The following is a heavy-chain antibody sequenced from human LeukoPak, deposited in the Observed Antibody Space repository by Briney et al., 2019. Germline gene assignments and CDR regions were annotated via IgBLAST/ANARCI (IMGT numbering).Heavy chain of an antibody. CDR3: ARGRPFDY. D-gene: IGHD6-6*01. Sequence: GGSLRLSCAASGFTFSSYGMHWVRRAPGKGLEWVAFIRYDGSNKYYADSVKGRFTISRDNSKNTLYLQMNSLRAEDTAVYYCARGRPFDYWGQGTLVTVSS. V-gene: IGHV3-30*02. CDR2: IRYDGSNK. J-gene: IGHJ4*02. CDR1: GFTFSSYG.